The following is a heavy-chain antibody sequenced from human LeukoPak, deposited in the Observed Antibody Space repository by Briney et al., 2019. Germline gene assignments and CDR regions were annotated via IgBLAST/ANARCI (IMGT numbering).Heavy chain of an antibody. Sequence: GGSLRLSCAASGFTVSSSYMSWVRQAPGKGLEWVSVIYSGGSTYYADSVKGRFTISRDNSKNTLYLQMNSLRAEDTAVYYCARAGGQQLVRGAFDYWGQGTLVTVSS. J-gene: IGHJ4*02. CDR1: GFTVSSSY. CDR3: ARAGGQQLVRGAFDY. V-gene: IGHV3-53*01. CDR2: IYSGGST. D-gene: IGHD6-13*01.